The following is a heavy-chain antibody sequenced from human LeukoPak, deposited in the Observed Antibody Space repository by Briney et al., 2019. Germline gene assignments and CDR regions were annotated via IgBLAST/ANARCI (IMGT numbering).Heavy chain of an antibody. CDR1: GITFSTSS. CDR3: AKLLRGTVVPFYDY. J-gene: IGHJ4*02. CDR2: ISGSGGTT. Sequence: GGSLRLSCAASGITFSTSSMSWVRQAPGKGLEWVSAISGSGGTTYYADSVKGRFTMSRDNSKSTLHLQMNSLRVDDTAVYYCAKLLRGTVVPFYDYWGQGTLDTVSS. V-gene: IGHV3-23*01. D-gene: IGHD3-10*01.